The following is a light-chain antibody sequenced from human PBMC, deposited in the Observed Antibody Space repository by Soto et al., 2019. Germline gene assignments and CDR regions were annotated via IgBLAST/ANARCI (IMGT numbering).Light chain of an antibody. CDR3: CSYVGSSSFVV. Sequence: QSVLTQPASVSGSPGQSITISCTGTSIDVGSYNLISWYQQHPGKAPKLMIYEGSGRPSGVSNRFSGSQSANTASLTISGLQPEDEADYYCCSYVGSSSFVVFGGGTQLTVL. J-gene: IGLJ3*02. CDR2: EGS. CDR1: SIDVGSYNL. V-gene: IGLV2-23*03.